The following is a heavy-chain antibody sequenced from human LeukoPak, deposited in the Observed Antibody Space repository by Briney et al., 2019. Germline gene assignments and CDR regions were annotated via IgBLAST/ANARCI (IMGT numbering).Heavy chain of an antibody. Sequence: SETLSLTCTVSGGSISSYYWSWIRQPPGKGLEWIGYIYYSGSTNYNPSLKSRVTISVDTSKNQFSLKLSSVTAADTAVYYCARLARYCSSTSCYSARFDPWGQGTLVTVSS. CDR2: IYYSGST. J-gene: IGHJ5*02. CDR3: ARLARYCSSTSCYSARFDP. D-gene: IGHD2-2*01. V-gene: IGHV4-59*01. CDR1: GGSISSYY.